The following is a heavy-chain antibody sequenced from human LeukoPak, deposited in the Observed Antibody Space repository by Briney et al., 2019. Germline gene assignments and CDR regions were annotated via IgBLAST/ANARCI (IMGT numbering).Heavy chain of an antibody. CDR1: GFTFSDYY. V-gene: IGHV3-11*01. J-gene: IGHJ4*02. D-gene: IGHD3-10*01. Sequence: GGSLRLSCAASGFTFSDYYMSWIRQAPGEGLEWVSYISSSGSTLYYADSVKGRFTISRDNAKNSLFLQMKSLRAEDTAVYYCARDLDYYGSGSYAFDFWGQGTLVTVSS. CDR2: ISSSGSTL. CDR3: ARDLDYYGSGSYAFDF.